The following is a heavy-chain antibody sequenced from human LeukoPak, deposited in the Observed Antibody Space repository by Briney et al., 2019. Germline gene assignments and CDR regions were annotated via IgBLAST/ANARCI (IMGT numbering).Heavy chain of an antibody. Sequence: SETLSLTCAVYGGSFSGYYWSWIRQPPGKGLEWIGEINHSGSTNYNPSLKSRVTISVDTSKNQFSLKLSSVTAADTAVYYCARAVVDSSSWYPYYFDYWGQGTLVTVSS. CDR1: GGSFSGYY. V-gene: IGHV4-34*01. CDR3: ARAVVDSSSWYPYYFDY. J-gene: IGHJ4*02. CDR2: INHSGST. D-gene: IGHD6-13*01.